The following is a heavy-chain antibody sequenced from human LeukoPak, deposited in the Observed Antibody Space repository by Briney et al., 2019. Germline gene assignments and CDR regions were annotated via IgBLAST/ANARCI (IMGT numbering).Heavy chain of an antibody. D-gene: IGHD6-13*01. Sequence: GGSLSLSCAASGFTVSSNYMTWVRQAPGTGLEGVSVIYSGGSTYHEDSVKGRFNISRDNSKNTLYLQMNSLRAEDTAVYYCARGKQQPFNWGQGTLVTVCS. CDR1: GFTVSSNY. CDR3: ARGKQQPFN. CDR2: IYSGGST. J-gene: IGHJ4*02. V-gene: IGHV3-66*01.